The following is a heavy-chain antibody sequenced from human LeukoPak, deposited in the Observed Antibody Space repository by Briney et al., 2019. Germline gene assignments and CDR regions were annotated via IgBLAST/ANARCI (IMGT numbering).Heavy chain of an antibody. V-gene: IGHV4-31*03. CDR2: IYYSGST. CDR3: ARVSTVVKTNWFDP. Sequence: PSQTLSLTCTVSGGSISSGGYYWSWIRQHPGKGLEWIGYIYYSGSTYYNPSLKSRVTISVDTSKNQFSLKLSSVTAADTAVYYCARVSTVVKTNWFDPWGQGTLVTVSS. D-gene: IGHD4-23*01. CDR1: GGSISSGGYY. J-gene: IGHJ5*02.